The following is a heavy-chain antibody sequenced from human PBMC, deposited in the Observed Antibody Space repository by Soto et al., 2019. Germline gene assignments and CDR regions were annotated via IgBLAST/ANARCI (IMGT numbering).Heavy chain of an antibody. Sequence: SVKVSCKASGGTFSSYAISWVRQAPGQGLEWMGGIIPIFGTANYAQKFQGRVTITADESTSTAYMGLSSLRSEDTAVYYCATHGIQLWLLDYWGQGTLVTVSS. CDR2: IIPIFGTA. CDR3: ATHGIQLWLLDY. J-gene: IGHJ4*02. D-gene: IGHD5-18*01. V-gene: IGHV1-69*13. CDR1: GGTFSSYA.